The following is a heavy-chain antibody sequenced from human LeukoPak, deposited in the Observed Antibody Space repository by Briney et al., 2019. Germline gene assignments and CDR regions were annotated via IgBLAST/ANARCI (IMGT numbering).Heavy chain of an antibody. CDR3: ARVKWELLEWDY. V-gene: IGHV1-2*02. Sequence: AAPVKVSCKASGYTFRNYAITWVRQAPGQGLEWMGWINPNSGGTNYAQKFQGRVTMTRDTSISTAYMELSRLRSDDTAVYYCARVKWELLEWDYWGQGTLVTVSS. J-gene: IGHJ4*02. CDR1: GYTFRNYA. CDR2: INPNSGGT. D-gene: IGHD1-26*01.